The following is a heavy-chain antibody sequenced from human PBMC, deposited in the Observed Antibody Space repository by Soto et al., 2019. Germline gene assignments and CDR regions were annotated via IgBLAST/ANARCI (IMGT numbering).Heavy chain of an antibody. J-gene: IGHJ4*02. CDR1: GFTFTSSA. V-gene: IGHV1-58*01. Sequence: VASVNVSCKASGFTFTSSAVQWVRQARGQRLEWIGWIVVGSGNTNYAQKFQERVTITRDMSTSTAYMELSSLRSEDTAVYYCAATPCSSSCYYNFDYWGQGTLGTVSS. CDR3: AATPCSSSCYYNFDY. CDR2: IVVGSGNT. D-gene: IGHD6-13*01.